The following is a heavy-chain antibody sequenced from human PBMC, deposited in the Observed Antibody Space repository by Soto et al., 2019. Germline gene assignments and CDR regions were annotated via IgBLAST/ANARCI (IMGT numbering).Heavy chain of an antibody. CDR1: GGSFSGYY. J-gene: IGHJ4*02. CDR3: ARSPLRYCSGRSCWSEHYFDY. CDR2: INHSGST. Sequence: SETLSLTCAVYGGSFSGYYWSWIRQPPGKGLEWIGEINHSGSTNYNPSLKSRVTISVDTSKNQFSLKLSSVTAADTAVYYCARSPLRYCSGRSCWSEHYFDYWGQGTLVTVSS. V-gene: IGHV4-34*01. D-gene: IGHD2-15*01.